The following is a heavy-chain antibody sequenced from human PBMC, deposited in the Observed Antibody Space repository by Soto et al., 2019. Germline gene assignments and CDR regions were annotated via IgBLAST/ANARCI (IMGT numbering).Heavy chain of an antibody. CDR3: ARGQYSSSSWVRYYYYYYGMDV. CDR1: GFTFSSYD. Sequence: PGGSLSLSCAASGFTFSSYDMHWVRQATGKGLEWVSAIGTAGDTYYPGSVKGRFTISRENAKNSLYLQMNSLRAGDTAVYYCARGQYSSSSWVRYYYYYYGMDVWGQGTTVTVSS. CDR2: IGTAGDT. J-gene: IGHJ6*02. V-gene: IGHV3-13*01. D-gene: IGHD6-6*01.